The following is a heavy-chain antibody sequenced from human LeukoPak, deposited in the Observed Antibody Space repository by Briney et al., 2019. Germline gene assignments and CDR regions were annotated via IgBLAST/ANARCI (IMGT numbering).Heavy chain of an antibody. CDR1: GGSISSSSYY. Sequence: SETLSLTCTVSGGSISSSSYYWGWIRQPPGKGLEWIGILYYSGNIFYNPSLKSRVTISVDTSKTRFSLNLSSVTAADTAVYYCARGYDSSGYPFDYWGQATQV. D-gene: IGHD3-22*01. CDR2: LYYSGNI. J-gene: IGHJ4*02. CDR3: ARGYDSSGYPFDY. V-gene: IGHV4-39*01.